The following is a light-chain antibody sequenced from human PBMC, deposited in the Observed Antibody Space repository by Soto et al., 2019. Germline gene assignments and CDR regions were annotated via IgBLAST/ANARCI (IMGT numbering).Light chain of an antibody. CDR3: QHYNNWPYT. J-gene: IGKJ2*01. CDR2: AAS. CDR1: QSVTSN. V-gene: IGKV3-15*01. Sequence: EIVMTQSPATLSVSPGERATLSCRASQSVTSNLAWYQQKPGQAPRLLIYAASTRATGIPARFSGSGSGTEFTLTISGLQSEDFAVYYCQHYNNWPYTFGQGTKLEVK.